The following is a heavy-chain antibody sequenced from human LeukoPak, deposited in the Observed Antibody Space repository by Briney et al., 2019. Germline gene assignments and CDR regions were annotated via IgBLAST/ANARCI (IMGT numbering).Heavy chain of an antibody. V-gene: IGHV3-7*01. CDR1: GSTFSTYW. CDR2: INQDGSQT. CDR3: ARLMFLWPPIYFDY. D-gene: IGHD2-8*01. J-gene: IGHJ4*02. Sequence: HGGSLRLSCAASGSTFSTYWMSWVRRAPGKGLGWVANINQDGSQTFYVDSVKGRFTISRDNPGNSVYLQMNSLRAEDTAVYYCARLMFLWPPIYFDYWGPGTLVTVSS.